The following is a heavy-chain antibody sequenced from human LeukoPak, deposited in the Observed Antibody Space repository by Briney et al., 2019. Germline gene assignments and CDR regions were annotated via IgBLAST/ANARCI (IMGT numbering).Heavy chain of an antibody. CDR1: GYTFTGYY. Sequence: ASVKVSCKASGYTFTGYYIHWVRQARGQGREWVGCINQKSGCTKYAQKFQGRVTMTRDTSISIVYMDLTTLRSDDTAVYYCARVAVMGNFRMDVWGKGTTVTVSS. CDR2: INQKSGCT. V-gene: IGHV1-2*02. J-gene: IGHJ6*03. CDR3: ARVAVMGNFRMDV. D-gene: IGHD2-8*01.